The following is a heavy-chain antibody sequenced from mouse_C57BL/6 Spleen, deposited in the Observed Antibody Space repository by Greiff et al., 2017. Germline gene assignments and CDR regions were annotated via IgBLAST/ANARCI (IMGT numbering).Heavy chain of an antibody. CDR2: IYSGDRDT. CDR1: GFAFSSSW. CDR3: ARAPNYYGGSSFDY. J-gene: IGHJ2*01. D-gene: IGHD1-1*01. Sequence: VQLQQSGPELVQPGASVKISCTASGFAFSSSWMNWVKQRPGKGLEWVGRIYSGDRDTYYHGTFKGRATLSADNSSSTVYMQLTSLTSEDTAIYYCARAPNYYGGSSFDYWGQGTAVTVSS. V-gene: IGHV1-82*01.